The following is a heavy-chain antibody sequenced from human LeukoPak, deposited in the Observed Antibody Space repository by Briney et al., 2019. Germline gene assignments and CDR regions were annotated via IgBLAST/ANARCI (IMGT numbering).Heavy chain of an antibody. D-gene: IGHD6-13*01. CDR3: ARHSSTKRPFDY. CDR2: ISRSGSTI. V-gene: IGHV3-48*03. J-gene: IGHJ4*02. Sequence: PGGSLRLSCAASGFTFSSYEMNWVRQAPGKGLEWVSYISRSGSTIYYADSVKGRFTISRDNAKNSLYLQMNSLRAEDTAVYYCARHSSTKRPFDYWGQGTLVTVSS. CDR1: GFTFSSYE.